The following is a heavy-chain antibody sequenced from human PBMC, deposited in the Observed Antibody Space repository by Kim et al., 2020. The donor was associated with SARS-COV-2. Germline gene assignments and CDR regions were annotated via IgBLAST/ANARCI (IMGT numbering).Heavy chain of an antibody. J-gene: IGHJ5*02. D-gene: IGHD4-17*01. CDR1: GFTFSSYA. Sequence: GGSLRLSCAASGFTFSSYAMHWVRQAPGKGLEWVAVISYDGSNKYYADSVKGRFTISRDNSKNTLYLQMNSLRAEDTAVYYCARPGVTTVTNRGFDPWG. V-gene: IGHV3-30*04. CDR3: ARPGVTTVTNRGFDP. CDR2: ISYDGSNK.